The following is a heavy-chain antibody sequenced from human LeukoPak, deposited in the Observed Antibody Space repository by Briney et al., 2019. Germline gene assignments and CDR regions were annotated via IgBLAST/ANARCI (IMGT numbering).Heavy chain of an antibody. CDR2: IYTSGST. V-gene: IGHV4-4*07. J-gene: IGHJ6*02. Sequence: SETLSLTCTVPGGSISTYYWSWIRQPAGKGLEWIGRIYTSGSTNYNPSLKSRVTMSVDTSKNQFSLNLSSVTAADTAVYYCARQVSHYSSSSGLYYYYGMDVWGQGTTVTVSS. CDR3: ARQVSHYSSSSGLYYYYGMDV. CDR1: GGSISTYY. D-gene: IGHD6-6*01.